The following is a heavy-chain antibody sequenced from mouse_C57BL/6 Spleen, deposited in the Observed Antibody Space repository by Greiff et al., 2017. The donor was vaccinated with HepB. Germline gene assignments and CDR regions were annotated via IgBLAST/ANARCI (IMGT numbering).Heavy chain of an antibody. D-gene: IGHD1-1*01. J-gene: IGHJ2*01. Sequence: VQLKESGAELVRPGASVKLSCTASGFNIKDDYMHWVKQRPEQGLEWIGWIDPENGDTESASKIQGKATITADTSSNTAYLQLSSLTSEDTAVYYCTTDHYYGSSHYFDYWGQGTTLTVSS. CDR2: IDPENGDT. CDR3: TTDHYYGSSHYFDY. CDR1: GFNIKDDY. V-gene: IGHV14-4*01.